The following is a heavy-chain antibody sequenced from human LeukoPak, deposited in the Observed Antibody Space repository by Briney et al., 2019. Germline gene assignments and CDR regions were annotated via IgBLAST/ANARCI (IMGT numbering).Heavy chain of an antibody. V-gene: IGHV1-69*13. CDR1: GGTFSSYA. CDR3: ARANQQWLVPDAFDI. D-gene: IGHD6-19*01. Sequence: SVKVSCKASGGTFSSYAISWVPQAPGQGLEWMGGIIPIFGTANYAQKFQGRVTITADESTSTAYMEVSSLRSEDTAVYYCARANQQWLVPDAFDIWGQGTLVTVSS. J-gene: IGHJ3*02. CDR2: IIPIFGTA.